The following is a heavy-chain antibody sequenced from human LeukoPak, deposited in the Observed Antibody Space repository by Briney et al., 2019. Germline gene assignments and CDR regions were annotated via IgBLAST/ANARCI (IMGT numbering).Heavy chain of an antibody. V-gene: IGHV1-2*02. D-gene: IGHD5-18*01. CDR2: INPNSGGT. CDR3: ARDRGYSYADDAFDI. Sequence: ASVKVSCKASGGTFSSYAISWVRQAPGQGLEWMGWINPNSGGTNYAQKFQGRVTMTRDTSISTAYMELSRLRSDDTAVYYCARDRGYSYADDAFDIWGQGTMVTVSS. CDR1: GGTFSSYA. J-gene: IGHJ3*02.